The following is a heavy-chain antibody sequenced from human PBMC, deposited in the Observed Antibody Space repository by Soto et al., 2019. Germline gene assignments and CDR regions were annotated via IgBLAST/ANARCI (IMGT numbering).Heavy chain of an antibody. CDR2: VFRRGTT. Sequence: SETLSLTCAVSGASINRINWWGWVRQPPGEGLEWIGEVFRRGTTNYNPSLKGRATVSLDTSTNQLSLEVTSVTAADTAVYYCVRNDDFRLDFWGRGILVTVSS. J-gene: IGHJ4*02. CDR1: GASINRINW. V-gene: IGHV4-4*02. CDR3: VRNDDFRLDF. D-gene: IGHD1-1*01.